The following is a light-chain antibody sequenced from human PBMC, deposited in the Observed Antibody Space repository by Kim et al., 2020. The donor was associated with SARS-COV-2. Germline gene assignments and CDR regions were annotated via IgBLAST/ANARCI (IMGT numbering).Light chain of an antibody. Sequence: VQTVRITCQGDSLKSYYASWYQQKPGQAPVLVIYGKNNRPSGIPDRFSGSSSGNTASLTITGAQAEDEADYYCNSRDSSGNHLEVFGGGTQLTVL. J-gene: IGLJ2*01. CDR3: NSRDSSGNHLEV. CDR1: SLKSYY. V-gene: IGLV3-19*01. CDR2: GKN.